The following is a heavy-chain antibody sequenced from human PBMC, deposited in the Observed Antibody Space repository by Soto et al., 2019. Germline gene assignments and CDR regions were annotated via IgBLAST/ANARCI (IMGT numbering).Heavy chain of an antibody. Sequence: PGGSLRLSCAASGFTFSSYCMSWVRQAPGKGLEWVANIKQDGTEKSYSTSLKSRLTISKDTSKSQVVLTMTNMDPVDTATYYCARKSEYSSPFDYWGQGTLVTVSS. CDR1: GFTFSSYC. V-gene: IGHV3-7*03. CDR3: ARKSEYSSPFDY. CDR2: IKQDGTEK. D-gene: IGHD6-6*01. J-gene: IGHJ4*02.